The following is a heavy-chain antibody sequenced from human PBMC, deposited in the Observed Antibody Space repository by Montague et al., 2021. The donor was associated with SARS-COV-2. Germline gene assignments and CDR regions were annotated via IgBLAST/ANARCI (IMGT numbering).Heavy chain of an antibody. CDR1: GASISSRSYY. CDR3: ARGGTYHYGMDV. V-gene: IGHV4-39*07. Sequence: SETLSLTCTASGASISSRSYYWGWIRQPPGKGLEWIGFKYYSGSTYYNPTLKSRVTISVDTSKNQFSLQLSSVTAADTAVYYCARGGTYHYGMDVWGQGTTVAVSS. D-gene: IGHD3-16*01. J-gene: IGHJ6*02. CDR2: KYYSGST.